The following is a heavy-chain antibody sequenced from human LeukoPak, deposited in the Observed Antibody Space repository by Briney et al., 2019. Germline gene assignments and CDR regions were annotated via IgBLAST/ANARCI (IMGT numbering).Heavy chain of an antibody. Sequence: GESLKISCKGSGYIYTTYWIAWVRQMPGKGLEWMGIIYPGDSDTRYSPSFQGQVTISADKSISTAYLQWSSLKASDTAMYYCARLVTSYFDYWGQGTLVTVSS. D-gene: IGHD4-11*01. J-gene: IGHJ4*02. V-gene: IGHV5-51*01. CDR2: IYPGDSDT. CDR1: GYIYTTYW. CDR3: ARLVTSYFDY.